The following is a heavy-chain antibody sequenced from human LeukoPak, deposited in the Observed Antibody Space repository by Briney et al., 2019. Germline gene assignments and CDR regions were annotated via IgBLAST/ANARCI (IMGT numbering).Heavy chain of an antibody. CDR1: GFTFSSYA. CDR3: ARGLGYCSGGSCPPPDY. D-gene: IGHD2-15*01. Sequence: GGSLRLSCAASGFTFSSYAMHWVRQAPGKGLEWVAVISYDGSNKYYADSVKGRFTISRDNSKNTLYLQMNSLRAEDTAVYYCARGLGYCSGGSCPPPDYWGQGTLVTVSS. V-gene: IGHV3-30-3*01. J-gene: IGHJ4*02. CDR2: ISYDGSNK.